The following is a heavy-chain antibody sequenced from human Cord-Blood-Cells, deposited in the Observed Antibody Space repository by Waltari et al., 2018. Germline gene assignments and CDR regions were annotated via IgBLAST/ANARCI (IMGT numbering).Heavy chain of an antibody. J-gene: IGHJ3*02. Sequence: QVQLVQSGAEVKKPGSSVKVSCKASGGTFSSYAISWVRQAPGQGLEWMGRIIPILGIANYAQKFQGRVTITADKSTSTAYMELSSLRSEDTAVYYCARLALSPSGYSYGDAFDIWGQGTMVTVSS. CDR2: IIPILGIA. V-gene: IGHV1-69*09. D-gene: IGHD5-18*01. CDR1: GGTFSSYA. CDR3: ARLALSPSGYSYGDAFDI.